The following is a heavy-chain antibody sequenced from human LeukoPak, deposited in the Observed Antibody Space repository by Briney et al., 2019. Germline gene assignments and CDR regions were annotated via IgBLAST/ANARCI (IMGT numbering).Heavy chain of an antibody. CDR2: MSYDGINK. Sequence: PGRSLRLSCAASGFTFSGYGMHWVRQAPGKGLEWVAVMSYDGINKYYADSVKGRFTISRDNSKNTLYLQMNSLRAEDTAVYYCAKGMYSGSYYYDYWGQGTLVTVSS. J-gene: IGHJ4*02. CDR1: GFTFSGYG. D-gene: IGHD1-26*01. V-gene: IGHV3-30*12. CDR3: AKGMYSGSYYYDY.